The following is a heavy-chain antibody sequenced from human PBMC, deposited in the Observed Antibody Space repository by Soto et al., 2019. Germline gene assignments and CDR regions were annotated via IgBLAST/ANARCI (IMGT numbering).Heavy chain of an antibody. Sequence: SVKVTCKASGGTFSSYTISWVRQAPGQGLEWMGRIIPILGIANYAQKFQGRVTITADKSTSTAYMELSSLRSEDTAVYYCASDPGVRGAFDIWGQGTMGTVSS. CDR1: GGTFSSYT. CDR3: ASDPGVRGAFDI. D-gene: IGHD3-10*01. V-gene: IGHV1-69*02. CDR2: IIPILGIA. J-gene: IGHJ3*02.